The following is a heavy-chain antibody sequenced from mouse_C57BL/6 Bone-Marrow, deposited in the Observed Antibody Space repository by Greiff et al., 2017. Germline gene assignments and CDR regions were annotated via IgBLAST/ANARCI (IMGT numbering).Heavy chain of an antibody. D-gene: IGHD1-1*01. CDR1: GYSFTGYY. CDR3: ARSSYGSGFAY. Sequence: EVQLVESGPELVKPGASVKISCKASGYSFTGYYMHWVKQSHGNILDWIGYIYPYNGVSSYNQKFKGKATLTVDKSSSTAYMELRSLTSEDSAVYDCARSSYGSGFAYWGQGTLVTVSA. CDR2: IYPYNGVS. J-gene: IGHJ3*01. V-gene: IGHV1-31*01.